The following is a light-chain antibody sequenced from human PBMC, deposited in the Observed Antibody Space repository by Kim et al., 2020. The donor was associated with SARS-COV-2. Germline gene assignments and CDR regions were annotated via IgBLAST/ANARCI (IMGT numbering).Light chain of an antibody. Sequence: GQSVTISCTGTSSDVGDYNSVSWYQQHPGKAPNLMVYDVTKRPSGVPDRFSGSKSGNTASLTVSGLQAEDEADYYCSSYAGSNLYVFGTGTKVTVL. CDR3: SSYAGSNLYV. CDR2: DVT. V-gene: IGLV2-8*01. J-gene: IGLJ1*01. CDR1: SSDVGDYNS.